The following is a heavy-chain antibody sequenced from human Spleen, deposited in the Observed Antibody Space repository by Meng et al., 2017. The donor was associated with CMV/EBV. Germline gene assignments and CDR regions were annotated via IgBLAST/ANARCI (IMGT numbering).Heavy chain of an antibody. CDR1: GYTFTSYY. CDR3: ARDDHSDY. CDR2: INPSGGST. J-gene: IGHJ4*02. Sequence: ASVKVSCMASGYTFTSYYMSWVRQAPGQGLEWMGIINPSGGSTTYPQKFQGRVTMTRDTSTSTVYMELSSLRSEDTAVYYCARDDHSDYWGQGTLVTVSS. V-gene: IGHV1-46*01.